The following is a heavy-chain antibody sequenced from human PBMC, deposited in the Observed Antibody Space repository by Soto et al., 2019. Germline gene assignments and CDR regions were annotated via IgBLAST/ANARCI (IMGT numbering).Heavy chain of an antibody. D-gene: IGHD3-10*01. CDR3: ARDHPNELLLWFGESETAYFDY. Sequence: ASVKVSCKASGGTFSSYTISWVRQAPGQGLEWMGRIIPILGIANYAQKFQGRVTITADKSTSTAYMELSSLRSEDTAVYYCARDHPNELLLWFGESETAYFDYWGQGTLVTVSS. CDR2: IIPILGIA. J-gene: IGHJ4*02. CDR1: GGTFSSYT. V-gene: IGHV1-69*04.